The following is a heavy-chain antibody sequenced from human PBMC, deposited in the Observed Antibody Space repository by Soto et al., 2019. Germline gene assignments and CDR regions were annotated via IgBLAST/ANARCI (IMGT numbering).Heavy chain of an antibody. J-gene: IGHJ2*01. CDR3: AKDPPLPYSRGVRYFDL. D-gene: IGHD6-13*01. CDR2: ISGSGGST. V-gene: IGHV3-23*01. CDR1: GFTFSSYA. Sequence: EVQLLESGGGLVQPRGSLRLSCAASGFTFSSYAMSWVRQTPGKGLEWVSAISGSGGSTYYADSVKGRFTISRDNSKNTLYLQMNSLRAEDTAVYYCAKDPPLPYSRGVRYFDLWGRGTLVTVSS.